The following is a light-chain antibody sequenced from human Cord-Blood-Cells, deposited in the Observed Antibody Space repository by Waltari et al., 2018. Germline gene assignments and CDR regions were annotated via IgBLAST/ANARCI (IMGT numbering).Light chain of an antibody. CDR2: YDS. CDR3: QVWDSSSDHWV. CDR1: NIGSKS. Sequence: SYVLTQPPSVSVAPGQTARITCGGNNIGSKSVHWYQQKPGQAPVLVIYYDSDRPSGIPERVSGSNPGNTATLTISRVEAGDEADYYCQVWDSSSDHWVFGGGTKLTVL. V-gene: IGLV3-21*04. J-gene: IGLJ3*02.